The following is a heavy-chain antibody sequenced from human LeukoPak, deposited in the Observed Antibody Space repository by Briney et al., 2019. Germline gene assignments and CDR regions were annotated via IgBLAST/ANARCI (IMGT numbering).Heavy chain of an antibody. D-gene: IGHD3-3*01. Sequence: GGSLRLSCAASGFTFSSYAMSWVRQAPGKGLEWVSAISGSGGSTYYADSVKGRFTISRDNSKNSLYLQMNSLRAEDTAVYYCARGHPYYDFWSGYRPNGMDVWGQGTTVTVSS. CDR1: GFTFSSYA. CDR2: ISGSGGST. CDR3: ARGHPYYDFWSGYRPNGMDV. V-gene: IGHV3-23*01. J-gene: IGHJ6*02.